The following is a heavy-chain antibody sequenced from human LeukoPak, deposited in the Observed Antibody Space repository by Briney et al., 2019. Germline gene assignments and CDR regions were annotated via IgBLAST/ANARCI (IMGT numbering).Heavy chain of an antibody. CDR2: ISGSGDST. J-gene: IGHJ4*02. Sequence: GGSLRLSCAASGFTFSNYAMRWVRQAPGKGLEWVSGISGSGDSTYYADSVKGRFTISRDNSKNTLYLQMNSLRAEDTAVYYCARRSGTAVAGAFDYWGQGTLVTVSS. CDR3: ARRSGTAVAGAFDY. CDR1: GFTFSNYA. D-gene: IGHD6-19*01. V-gene: IGHV3-23*01.